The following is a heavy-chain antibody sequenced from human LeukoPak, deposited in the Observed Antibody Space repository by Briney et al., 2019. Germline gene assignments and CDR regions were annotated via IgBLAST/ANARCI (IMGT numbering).Heavy chain of an antibody. V-gene: IGHV4-61*02. CDR2: IYTSGST. D-gene: IGHD3-22*01. J-gene: IGHJ5*02. CDR3: ARVGSGNYYDSSGYLGRFDP. CDR1: GGSISSGSYY. Sequence: SQTLSLTCTVSGGSISSGSYYWSWIRQPAGKGLEWIGRIYTSGSTNYNPSLKSRVTISVDTSKNQFSLKLSSVTAADTAVYYCARVGSGNYYDSSGYLGRFDPWGQGTLVTVSS.